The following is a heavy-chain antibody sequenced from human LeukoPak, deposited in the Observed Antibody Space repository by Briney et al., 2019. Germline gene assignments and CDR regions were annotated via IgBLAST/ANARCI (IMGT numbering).Heavy chain of an antibody. Sequence: GGSLRLSCAASGFTFDDYAMHWVRQAPGKGLEWVSLISWDGGSTYYADSVKGRFTISRDNSKNSLYLQMNNLRAEDTALYYCAKDISLYGSGSYYAYWGQGTLVTVSS. J-gene: IGHJ4*02. CDR2: ISWDGGST. CDR3: AKDISLYGSGSYYAY. V-gene: IGHV3-43D*03. D-gene: IGHD3-10*01. CDR1: GFTFDDYA.